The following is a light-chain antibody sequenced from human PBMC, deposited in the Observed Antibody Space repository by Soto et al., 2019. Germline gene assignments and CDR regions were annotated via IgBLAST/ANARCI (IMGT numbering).Light chain of an antibody. CDR2: WAS. CDR1: LNIYFRSNNRNY. CDR3: QQYYTTPLT. Sequence: DIVMTQSPDSLRVSLGERATITCTSSLNIYFRSNNRNYLAWYQQKSGQPPKLFIYWASTREPGVPDRFSGSGSGTYFTLTIDNVQPDDVAVYYCQQYYTTPLTFGGGTRVDIK. J-gene: IGKJ4*01. V-gene: IGKV4-1*01.